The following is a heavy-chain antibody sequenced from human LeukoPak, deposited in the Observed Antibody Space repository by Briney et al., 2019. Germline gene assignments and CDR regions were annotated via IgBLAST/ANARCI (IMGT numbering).Heavy chain of an antibody. Sequence: GGSLRLSCAASGFTFSSYGMHWVRQAPGKGLEWVAFIRYDGSNKYYADSVKGRFTISRDNSKKTLYVQMNSLRAEDTAVYYCAKVGLYSGSAHDAFDIWGQGTMVTVSS. CDR2: IRYDGSNK. D-gene: IGHD1-26*01. CDR3: AKVGLYSGSAHDAFDI. CDR1: GFTFSSYG. V-gene: IGHV3-30*02. J-gene: IGHJ3*02.